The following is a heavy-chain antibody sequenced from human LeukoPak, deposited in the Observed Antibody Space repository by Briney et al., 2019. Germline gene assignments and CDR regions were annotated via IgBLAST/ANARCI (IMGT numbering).Heavy chain of an antibody. D-gene: IGHD6-19*01. CDR3: ARMVTGWPNWIDP. CDR2: IYSGGSA. V-gene: IGHV3-66*01. J-gene: IGHJ5*02. Sequence: GGSLRLSCAASGFTVSSNYMSWVRQAPGKGPEWVSVIYSGGSAYSADSVKGRFTMSRDTSKNALYLQMNSLRAEDTAVYYCARMVTGWPNWIDPWGQGTLVTVSS. CDR1: GFTVSSNY.